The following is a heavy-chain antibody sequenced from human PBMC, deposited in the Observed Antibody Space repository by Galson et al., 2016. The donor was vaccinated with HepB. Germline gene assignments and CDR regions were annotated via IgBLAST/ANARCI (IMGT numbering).Heavy chain of an antibody. Sequence: SVKVSCKVSGYTLTELSIHWVRQAPGKGLEWMGGFDPEDGVTTYTQKFQGRFTMTEDTSTDTAYMELSSLISEDTAVYYCATGLPSRGYSGYVSYQYFCMDVWGQGTMVPVAS. CDR3: ATGLPSRGYSGYVSYQYFCMDV. V-gene: IGHV1-24*01. J-gene: IGHJ3*01. CDR1: GYTLTELS. CDR2: FDPEDGVT. D-gene: IGHD5-12*01.